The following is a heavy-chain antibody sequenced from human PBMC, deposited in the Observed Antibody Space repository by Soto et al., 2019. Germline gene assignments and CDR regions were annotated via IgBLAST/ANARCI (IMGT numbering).Heavy chain of an antibody. V-gene: IGHV4-30-2*01. J-gene: IGHJ4*02. D-gene: IGHD6-6*01. CDR3: ASSSPFHY. CDR1: GCTISSGGYS. Sequence: PSETLSLTCAVSGCTISSGGYSWSWIRQPPGKGLEWIGYIYHSGNTYYKPSLKSRVSISIDTSRNQFSLKLTSVTAADTGVYYCASSSPFHYWGPGILVTVSS. CDR2: IYHSGNT.